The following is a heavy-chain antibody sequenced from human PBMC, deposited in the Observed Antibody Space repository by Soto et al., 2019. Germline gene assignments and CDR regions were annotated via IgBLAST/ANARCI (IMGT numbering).Heavy chain of an antibody. J-gene: IGHJ4*02. V-gene: IGHV3-33*08. CDR3: ARYADTTGHYRHFEL. CDR2: MHTVGNEK. Sequence: QVQLVESGGGVVQPGGSLRLSCAASGFTFSYYGFHWVRQAPGKGLEWVAVMHTVGNEKYDVDSLKWRCTVSRDDSRNMVYLEMNGLRAEDTAEYFCARYADTTGHYRHFELWGRGALVAVS. D-gene: IGHD3-22*01. CDR1: GFTFSYYG.